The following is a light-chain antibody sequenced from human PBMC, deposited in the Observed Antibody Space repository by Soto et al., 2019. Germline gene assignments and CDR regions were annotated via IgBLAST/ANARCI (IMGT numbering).Light chain of an antibody. CDR3: QQYGTSPRT. V-gene: IGKV3-20*01. J-gene: IGKJ1*01. CDR1: QSVRSSY. Sequence: EIVLTQSPGTLSLSPGERATLSCRASQSVRSSYLAWYQQKLGQAPRLLIYGVSNRATGLPDRFSGSGSGTDFTLTSSRLESEDFAVYYCQQYGTSPRTFGQETKVEIK. CDR2: GVS.